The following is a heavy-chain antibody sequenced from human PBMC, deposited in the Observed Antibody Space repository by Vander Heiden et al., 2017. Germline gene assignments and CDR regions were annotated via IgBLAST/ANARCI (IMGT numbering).Heavy chain of an antibody. CDR1: GGPFSYYA. CDR3: ARNYSSGWSNAAFDI. V-gene: IGHV1-69*01. CDR2: IIPMSGAP. J-gene: IGHJ3*02. Sequence: QGHLVQSGAEVKKPGSSVKVSCKASGGPFSYYAISWLRQAPGQGLEWMGGIIPMSGAPNYAQKFQDRVTITADESTSTAYMELSGLTSEDSAVYYCARNYSSGWSNAAFDIWGQGTVVTVSS. D-gene: IGHD6-19*01.